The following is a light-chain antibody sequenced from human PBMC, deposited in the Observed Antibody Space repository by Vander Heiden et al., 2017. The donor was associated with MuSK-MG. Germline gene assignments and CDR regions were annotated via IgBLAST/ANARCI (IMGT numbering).Light chain of an antibody. V-gene: IGKV2-28*01. J-gene: IGKJ5*01. CDR1: QSLLHSNGYNY. Sequence: DLLRTQSPLSLPVTPGEPASISCRSSQSLLHSNGYNYLDWYLQKPGQSPQLLIYLGSNRASGVPDRFSGSGSGTDFTLKISRVEAEDVGVYYCMQALQTPSTFGQGTRLEIK. CDR2: LGS. CDR3: MQALQTPST.